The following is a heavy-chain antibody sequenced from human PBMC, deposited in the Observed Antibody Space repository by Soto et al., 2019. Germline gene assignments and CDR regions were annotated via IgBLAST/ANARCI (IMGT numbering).Heavy chain of an antibody. CDR2: IIPIFGTA. CDR1: GGTFSSYA. CDR3: ARGGAGDFWSGYPRHYYYYGMDV. V-gene: IGHV1-69*13. Sequence: SVKVSCKASGGTFSSYAISWVRQAPGQGLEWMGGIIPIFGTANYAQKFQGRVTITADESTSTAYMELSSLRSEDTAVYYCARGGAGDFWSGYPRHYYYYGMDVWGQGTTVTVSS. D-gene: IGHD3-3*01. J-gene: IGHJ6*02.